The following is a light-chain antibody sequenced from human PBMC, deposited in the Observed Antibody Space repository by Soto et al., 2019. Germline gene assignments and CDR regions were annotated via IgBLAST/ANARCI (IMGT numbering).Light chain of an antibody. CDR2: KAS. V-gene: IGKV1-5*03. Sequence: DIQMTQSPSTLSASAGDRVTITCRASQTINSWLAWYHHKPGKAPKLLIYKASSLESGVPSRFSGSGSGTEFTLTISSLQTDDFATYYCQQYNSYSYTFGQGTKLEIK. CDR1: QTINSW. J-gene: IGKJ2*01. CDR3: QQYNSYSYT.